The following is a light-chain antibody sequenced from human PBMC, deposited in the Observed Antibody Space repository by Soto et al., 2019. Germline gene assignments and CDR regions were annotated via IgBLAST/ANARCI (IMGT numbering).Light chain of an antibody. J-gene: IGKJ1*01. V-gene: IGKV1-17*01. CDR3: LQHSTYPWT. Sequence: DIQMTQSPSSLSASVGDRVTITCRASQDIRNDFSWYQQKPGRAPTRLIYAASALQSGVPSRFSGDGSGTEFTLTTSSLQSEDFATYYCLQHSTYPWTFGPGTKVDLK. CDR1: QDIRND. CDR2: AAS.